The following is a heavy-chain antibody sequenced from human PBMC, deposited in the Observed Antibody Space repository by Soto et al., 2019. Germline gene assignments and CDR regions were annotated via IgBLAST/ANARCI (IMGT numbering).Heavy chain of an antibody. J-gene: IGHJ4*02. CDR3: ARDRGYCSGGSCFAFDY. V-gene: IGHV1-69*13. CDR2: IIPIFGTA. D-gene: IGHD2-15*01. Sequence: GASVKVSCKASGCTFSSYAISWVRQAPGQGLEWMGGIIPIFGTANYAQKFQGRVTITADESTSTAYMELSSLRSEDTAVYYCARDRGYCSGGSCFAFDYWGQGTLVTVSS. CDR1: GCTFSSYA.